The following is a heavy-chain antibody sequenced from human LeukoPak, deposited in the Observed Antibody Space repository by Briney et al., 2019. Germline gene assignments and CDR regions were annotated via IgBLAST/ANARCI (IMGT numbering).Heavy chain of an antibody. CDR1: GYTFTSYG. Sequence: ASVKVSCKASGYTFTSYGISWVRQAPGQGLEWMGWISAYNGNTNYAQKLQGRVTMTTDTSTSTAYMELRSLRSDDTAVYYCARGRRTYYDILTGFDYWGQETLVTVSS. CDR3: ARGRRTYYDILTGFDY. D-gene: IGHD3-9*01. J-gene: IGHJ4*02. CDR2: ISAYNGNT. V-gene: IGHV1-18*01.